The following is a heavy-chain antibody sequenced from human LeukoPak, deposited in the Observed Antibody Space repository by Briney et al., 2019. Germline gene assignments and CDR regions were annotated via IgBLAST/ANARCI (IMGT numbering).Heavy chain of an antibody. Sequence: PGGSLRLSCAASGFTFTNPAMGWVRQAPGKGLEWVSVVSGTGDFIYYRDSVKGRFTISRDNSKNTLYLQMSSLRAEDTALYYCAKTRGGNPRYYFDYWGHGTLVTVSS. CDR3: AKTRGGNPRYYFDY. V-gene: IGHV3-23*01. D-gene: IGHD4-23*01. CDR2: VSGTGDFI. J-gene: IGHJ4*01. CDR1: GFTFTNPA.